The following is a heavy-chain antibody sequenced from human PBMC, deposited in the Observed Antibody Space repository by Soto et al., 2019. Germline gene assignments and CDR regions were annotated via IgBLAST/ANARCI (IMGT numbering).Heavy chain of an antibody. V-gene: IGHV4-31*03. CDR3: ARVAVPGSWFFGP. CDR1: GGSISSGNYY. CDR2: IYHNGNT. D-gene: IGHD6-19*01. J-gene: IGHJ5*02. Sequence: KPSETLSLTCNVSGGSISSGNYYWSWIRQHPGKGLEWIGYIYHNGNTYQNPSLKSRVAISVGPSKNQFSLKLTSMTAADTAVYYCARVAVPGSWFFGPWGQGTLVTVSS.